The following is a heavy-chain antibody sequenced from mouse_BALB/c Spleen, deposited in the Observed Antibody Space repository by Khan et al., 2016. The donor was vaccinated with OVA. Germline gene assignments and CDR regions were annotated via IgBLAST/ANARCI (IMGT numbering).Heavy chain of an antibody. CDR3: ARRRDYVLAY. V-gene: IGHV9-2-1*01. CDR2: INTETGEP. J-gene: IGHJ3*01. Sequence: QIQLVQSGPELKKPGETVKISCKASGYTFTDYSMHWVKQAPGKGLKWMGWINTETGEPTYADDFKGRFAFSLETSASTAYLQINNLKNEDTAIYFCARRRDYVLAYWGQGTLVTVSA. D-gene: IGHD2-4*01. CDR1: GYTFTDYS.